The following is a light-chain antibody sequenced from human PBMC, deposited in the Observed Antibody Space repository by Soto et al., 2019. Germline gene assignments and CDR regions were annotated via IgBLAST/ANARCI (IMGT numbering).Light chain of an antibody. V-gene: IGLV2-14*01. CDR1: SSDIGDYNY. CDR2: DVS. J-gene: IGLJ1*01. CDR3: CSYTRSGTLI. Sequence: QSVLTQPDSVSGSPGQSITISGVGTSSDIGDYNYVSWYQQHPGKVPKVIIFDVSNRPSGVSYRFSGTKSGNTASLTVSGLQAEDEAHYYCCSYTRSGTLIFGTGTKLTVL.